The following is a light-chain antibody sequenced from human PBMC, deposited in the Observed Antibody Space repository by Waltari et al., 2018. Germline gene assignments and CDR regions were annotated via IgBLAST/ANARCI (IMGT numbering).Light chain of an antibody. Sequence: MQVTQSPSSLSASVGDRVTIPCQASQDIHKFLNWYQQKPGKAPMVVIYDAFNLATGVPSRFSGGGSGTDFTFTISSLQPEDIATYYCQQYNTLPVTFGGGTKVEIK. V-gene: IGKV1-33*01. J-gene: IGKJ4*01. CDR2: DAF. CDR3: QQYNTLPVT. CDR1: QDIHKF.